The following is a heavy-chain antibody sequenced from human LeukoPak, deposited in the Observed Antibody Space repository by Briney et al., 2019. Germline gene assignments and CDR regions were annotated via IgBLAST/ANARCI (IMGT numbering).Heavy chain of an antibody. D-gene: IGHD5-24*01. J-gene: IGHJ4*02. CDR3: ASGHQRHGYTYFDY. V-gene: IGHV4-59*01. CDR1: GGSISSYY. Sequence: SETLSLTCTVSGGSISSYYWIWIRQPPGKGLEWIGYIYYTGSTNYDPSLKSRVTISVDTSKNQFSLKLSSVTAADTAMYYCASGHQRHGYTYFDYWGQGTLVTVSS. CDR2: IYYTGST.